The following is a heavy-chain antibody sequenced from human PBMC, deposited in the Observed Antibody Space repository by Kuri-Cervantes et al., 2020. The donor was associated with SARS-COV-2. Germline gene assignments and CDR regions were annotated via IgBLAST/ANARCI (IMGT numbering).Heavy chain of an antibody. V-gene: IGHV3-30*04. CDR3: AGQLVLDVGVY. Sequence: GESLKISCVASGFTFSSYAIHCVRQAPGKGLEWVAVISDDGKKKYYADSVKGRFTISRDNAKNSLYLQMNSLRAEDTAVYYCAGQLVLDVGVYWGQGTLVTVSS. CDR1: GFTFSSYA. D-gene: IGHD6-13*01. CDR2: ISDDGKKK. J-gene: IGHJ4*02.